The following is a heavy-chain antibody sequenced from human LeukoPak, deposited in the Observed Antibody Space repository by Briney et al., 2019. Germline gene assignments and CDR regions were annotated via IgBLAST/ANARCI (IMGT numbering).Heavy chain of an antibody. J-gene: IGHJ6*02. CDR1: GGTFSSYA. V-gene: IGHV1-69*04. D-gene: IGHD6-13*01. Sequence: ASVKVSSKASGGTFSSYAISWVRQAPGQGLEWMGRIIPILGIANYAQKFQGRVTITADKSTSTAYMELSSLRSEDTAVYYCARVASSPRERYYYYGMDVWGQGTTVTVSS. CDR2: IIPILGIA. CDR3: ARVASSPRERYYYYGMDV.